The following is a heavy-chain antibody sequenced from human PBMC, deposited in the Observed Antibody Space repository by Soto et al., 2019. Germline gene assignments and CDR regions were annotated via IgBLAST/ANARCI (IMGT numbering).Heavy chain of an antibody. CDR3: AKPLLYCSGGSCYPGDTYYGMDV. CDR2: ISYDGSNK. Sequence: GGSLRLSCAASGFTFSSYGMHWVRQAPGKGLEWVAVISYDGSNKYYADSVKGRFTISRDNSKNTLYLQMSSLRAEDTAVYYCAKPLLYCSGGSCYPGDTYYGMDVWGQGTTVTVSS. J-gene: IGHJ6*02. CDR1: GFTFSSYG. V-gene: IGHV3-30*18. D-gene: IGHD2-15*01.